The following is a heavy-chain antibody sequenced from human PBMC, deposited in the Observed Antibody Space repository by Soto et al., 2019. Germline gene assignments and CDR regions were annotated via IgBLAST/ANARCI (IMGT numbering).Heavy chain of an antibody. J-gene: IGHJ6*03. Sequence: QVQLVESGGGVVQPGRSLRLSCAASGFTFSSYGMHWVRQAPGKGLEWVAVIWYDGSNKYYADSVKGRFTISRDNSKNTLYLQMNSLRAEDTAVYYCARDGNSGYADTYYYYDYYMDVWGKGTTVTVSS. CDR2: IWYDGSNK. CDR1: GFTFSSYG. D-gene: IGHD5-12*01. V-gene: IGHV3-33*01. CDR3: ARDGNSGYADTYYYYDYYMDV.